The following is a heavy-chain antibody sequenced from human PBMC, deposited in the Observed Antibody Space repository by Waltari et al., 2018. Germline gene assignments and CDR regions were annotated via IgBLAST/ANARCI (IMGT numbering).Heavy chain of an antibody. D-gene: IGHD6-13*01. Sequence: QVQLQESGPGLVKPSQTLSLTCTVSGGSISSGSYYWSWIRPPAGKGLEWIGRIYTSGSTNYNPSLKSRVTISVDTSKNQFSLKLSSVTAADTAVYYCARATAVYSSYGMDVWGQGTTVTVSS. V-gene: IGHV4-61*02. CDR2: IYTSGST. CDR1: GGSISSGSYY. J-gene: IGHJ6*02. CDR3: ARATAVYSSYGMDV.